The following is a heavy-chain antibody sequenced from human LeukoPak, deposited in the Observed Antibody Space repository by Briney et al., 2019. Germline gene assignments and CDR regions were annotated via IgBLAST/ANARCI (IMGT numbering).Heavy chain of an antibody. J-gene: IGHJ6*02. V-gene: IGHV3-72*01. Sequence: GGSLRLSCVASGSFSNHYMDWVRQAPGKGLEWIGRTKNRGESHITQDDASVNGRFTASRDDSKNSLYLQMNNLKTEDTAVYYCARDTDTAMDVWGQGTTVTVSS. CDR3: ARDTDTAMDV. CDR1: GSFSNHY. CDR2: TKNRGESHIT.